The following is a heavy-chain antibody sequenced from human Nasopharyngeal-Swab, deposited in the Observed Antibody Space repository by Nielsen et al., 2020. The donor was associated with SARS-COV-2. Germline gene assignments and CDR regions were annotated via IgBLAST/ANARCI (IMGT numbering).Heavy chain of an antibody. CDR2: ISGSGGNT. D-gene: IGHD4-17*01. J-gene: IGHJ4*02. Sequence: GESLKISCAASGFIFSDSAIHWVRQAPEKGLEWVSGISGSGGNTYYADSVKGRFTISRDNSMETLYLQMNSLRVEDTAVYYCAKGVGYGDTGCFDEWGQGTLVTASS. CDR1: GFIFSDSA. V-gene: IGHV3-23*01. CDR3: AKGVGYGDTGCFDE.